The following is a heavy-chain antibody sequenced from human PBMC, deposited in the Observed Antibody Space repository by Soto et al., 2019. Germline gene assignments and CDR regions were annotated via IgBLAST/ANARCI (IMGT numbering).Heavy chain of an antibody. Sequence: PGGSLRLSCAASGFTFTDYWTHWVRQAPGKGLVWVSRINSDGSRTSYADSVTGRFTISRDNAKNTLYLQMNSLRVEDTALYYCASETSRGFYFDYWGQGTLVTVSS. V-gene: IGHV3-74*01. CDR3: ASETSRGFYFDY. CDR2: INSDGSRT. J-gene: IGHJ4*02. CDR1: GFTFTDYW.